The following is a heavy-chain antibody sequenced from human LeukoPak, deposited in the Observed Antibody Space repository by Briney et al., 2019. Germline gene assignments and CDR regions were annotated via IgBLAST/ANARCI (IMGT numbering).Heavy chain of an antibody. CDR1: GVTFSSYS. J-gene: IGHJ4*02. D-gene: IGHD3-3*01. CDR2: ISSGSSTI. V-gene: IGHV3-48*02. CDR3: AREKDYDFTIDY. Sequence: PGGSLRLSCAASGVTFSSYSMNWVRQAPGKGLEWVSYISSGSSTIYYADSVKGRFTISRDNAKNSLYLQMNSLRDEDTAVYYCAREKDYDFTIDYWGQGTLVTVSS.